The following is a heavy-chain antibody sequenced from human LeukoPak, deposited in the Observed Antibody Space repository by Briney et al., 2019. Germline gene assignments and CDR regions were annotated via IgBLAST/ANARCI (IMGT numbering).Heavy chain of an antibody. D-gene: IGHD6-19*01. CDR3: ASTYVAGLDY. CDR1: GGSISSGGYY. Sequence: SETLSLTCTVSGGSISSGGYYWSWIRQHPGKGLEWIGYIYYSGSTYYNPSLKSRVTISVDTSKNQFSLKLSSVTAADTAVYYCASTYVAGLDYWGQGTLVTASS. CDR2: IYYSGST. J-gene: IGHJ4*02. V-gene: IGHV4-31*03.